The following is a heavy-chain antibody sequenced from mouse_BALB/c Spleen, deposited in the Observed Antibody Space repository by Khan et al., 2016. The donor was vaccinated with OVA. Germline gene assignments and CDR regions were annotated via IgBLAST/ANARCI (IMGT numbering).Heavy chain of an antibody. D-gene: IGHD2-4*01. CDR1: GYTFTNYG. J-gene: IGHJ3*01. Sequence: QIQLVQSGPELKKPGEIVKISCKASGYTFTNYGMNWVKQAPGKGLKWMGWINTYTGETTYADDFKGRFAFSLETSASTAYLQINSLRNEDTATYFCVKGDDYDGTYWGQGTLITVS. CDR3: VKGDDYDGTY. CDR2: INTYTGET. V-gene: IGHV9-3-1*01.